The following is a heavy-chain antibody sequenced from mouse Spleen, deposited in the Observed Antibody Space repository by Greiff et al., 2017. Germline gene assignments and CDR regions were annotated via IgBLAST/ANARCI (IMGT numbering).Heavy chain of an antibody. D-gene: IGHD1-1*01. CDR2: IYPYNGGT. CDR3: ARSSIYYYGSSYPDYFDY. J-gene: IGHJ2*01. CDR1: GYTFTDYN. V-gene: IGHV1S29*02. Sequence: EVQVVESGPELVKPGASVKISCKASGYTFTDYNMHWVKQSHGKSLEWIGYIYPYNGGTGYNQKFKSKATLTVDNSSSTAYMELRSLTSEDSAVYYCARSSIYYYGSSYPDYFDYWGQGTTLTVSS.